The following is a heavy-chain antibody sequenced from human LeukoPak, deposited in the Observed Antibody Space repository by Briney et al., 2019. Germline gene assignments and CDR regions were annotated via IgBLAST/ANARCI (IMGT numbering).Heavy chain of an antibody. CDR3: ARGAEAETSPLDF. V-gene: IGHV1-2*02. CDR1: GYIFSDYY. CDR2: INPKSGAA. D-gene: IGHD6-13*01. J-gene: IGHJ4*02. Sequence: ASVKVSCKASGYIFSDYYMHWVRQAPGQGLDWLDWINPKSGAADYAQQFRGRVTMTRDTSINTDYMEMKRVTSDDTAVYYCARGAEAETSPLDFWGQGTLVTVSS.